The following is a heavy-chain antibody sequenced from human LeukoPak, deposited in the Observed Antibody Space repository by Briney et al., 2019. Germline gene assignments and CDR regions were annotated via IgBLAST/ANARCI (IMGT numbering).Heavy chain of an antibody. CDR2: INHSGST. D-gene: IGHD3-22*01. CDR3: ARQKDNSGYFFR. Sequence: KPSETLSLTCAVYGGSFSGYYWSWIRQPPGKGLEWIGEINHSGSTNYNPSLKSRVTISVDTSKKQISLRLSSVTAADTAVYYCARQKDNSGYFFRWGQGTLVTVSS. V-gene: IGHV4-34*01. CDR1: GGSFSGYY. J-gene: IGHJ4*02.